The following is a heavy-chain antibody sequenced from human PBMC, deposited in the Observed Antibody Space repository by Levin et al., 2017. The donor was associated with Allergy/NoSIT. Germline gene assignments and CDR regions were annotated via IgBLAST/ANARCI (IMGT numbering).Heavy chain of an antibody. Sequence: SLKISCAASGFTFDDYAMHWVRQAPGKGLEWVSGISWNSGSIGYADSVKGRFTISRDNAKNSLFLQMNSLRAEDTALYYCAKGLNWNDNTSFDYWGQGTLVTVSS. CDR3: AKGLNWNDNTSFDY. CDR2: ISWNSGSI. D-gene: IGHD1-1*01. CDR1: GFTFDDYA. J-gene: IGHJ4*02. V-gene: IGHV3-9*01.